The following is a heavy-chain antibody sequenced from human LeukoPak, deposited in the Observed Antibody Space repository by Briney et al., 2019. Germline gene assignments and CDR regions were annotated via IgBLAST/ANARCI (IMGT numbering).Heavy chain of an antibody. Sequence: ASVKVSCKASGYTFNSYGISWVRQAPGQGLEWMGWISAYNGYTNYAQKFQGRVTMTTDASTSTAYMDLRSLRSDDTAVYYCARVPLWFGELLSWFDPWGQGTLVTVSS. J-gene: IGHJ5*02. CDR3: ARVPLWFGELLSWFDP. D-gene: IGHD3-10*01. CDR2: ISAYNGYT. V-gene: IGHV1-18*01. CDR1: GYTFNSYG.